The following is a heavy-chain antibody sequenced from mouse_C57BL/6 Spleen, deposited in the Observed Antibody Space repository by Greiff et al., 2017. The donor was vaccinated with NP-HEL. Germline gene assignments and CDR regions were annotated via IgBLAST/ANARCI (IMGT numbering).Heavy chain of an antibody. CDR2: INPNNGGT. CDR3: ASPFYYGKGAWFAY. V-gene: IGHV1-26*01. Sequence: EVQLQQSGPELVKPGASVKISCKASGYTFTDYYMNWVKQSHGKSLEWIGDINPNNGGTSYNQKFKGKATLTVAKSSSTAYMELRSLTSEDSAVYYCASPFYYGKGAWFAYWRQGTLVTVSA. D-gene: IGHD2-1*01. CDR1: GYTFTDYY. J-gene: IGHJ3*01.